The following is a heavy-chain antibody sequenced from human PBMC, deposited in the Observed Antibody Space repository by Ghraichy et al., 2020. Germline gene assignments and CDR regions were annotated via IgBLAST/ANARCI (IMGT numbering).Heavy chain of an antibody. V-gene: IGHV1-2*02. Sequence: ASVKVSCKASGYTFTGYYMHWVRQAPGQGLEWMGWINPNSGGTNYAQKFQGRVTMTRDTSISTAYMELSRLRSDDTAVYYCARSSTNYDVWSGLDYWGQGTLVTVSS. CDR3: ARSSTNYDVWSGLDY. CDR1: GYTFTGYY. J-gene: IGHJ4*02. D-gene: IGHD3-3*01. CDR2: INPNSGGT.